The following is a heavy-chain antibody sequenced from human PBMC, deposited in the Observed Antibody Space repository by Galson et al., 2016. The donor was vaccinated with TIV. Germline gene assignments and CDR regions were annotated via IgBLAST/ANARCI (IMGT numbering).Heavy chain of an antibody. CDR1: GGSVSSGTYH. CDR3: ARARSGWFDS. D-gene: IGHD6-19*01. V-gene: IGHV4-61*02. Sequence: TLSPTCTVSGGSVSSGTYHWSWIRQPAGKGLEWVGRFSTSGNTNYSPSLKSRVTILVDTSKNQFSLKLSSVTAADTAVYYCARARSGWFDSWGQGTLVTVSS. J-gene: IGHJ5*01. CDR2: FSTSGNT.